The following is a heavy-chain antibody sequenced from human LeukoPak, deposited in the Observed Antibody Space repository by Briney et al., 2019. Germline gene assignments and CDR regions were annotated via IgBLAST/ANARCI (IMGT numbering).Heavy chain of an antibody. D-gene: IGHD3-10*01. CDR1: GGSISSYY. CDR3: ARDYYGSGSYYAPYDAFDI. Sequence: SETLSLTCTGSGGSISSYYWSWIRQPPGKGLEWIGYIYYSGSTNYNPSLKSRVTISVDTSKNQFSLKLSSVTAADTAVYYCARDYYGSGSYYAPYDAFDIWGQGTMVTVSS. V-gene: IGHV4-59*01. CDR2: IYYSGST. J-gene: IGHJ3*02.